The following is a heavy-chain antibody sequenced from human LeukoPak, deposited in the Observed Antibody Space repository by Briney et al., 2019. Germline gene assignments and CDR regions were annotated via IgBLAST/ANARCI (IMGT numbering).Heavy chain of an antibody. CDR3: ARGIKYNWNGYYFDY. D-gene: IGHD1-20*01. Sequence: GGSLRLSCTASGFTFSNYGMHWVRQAPGKGLEWVAVIWYDGSIKYYADSVKGRFTISRNNSKNTLYLQMSSLRAEDTAVYYCARGIKYNWNGYYFDYWGQGTLVTVSS. CDR1: GFTFSNYG. V-gene: IGHV3-33*01. J-gene: IGHJ4*02. CDR2: IWYDGSIK.